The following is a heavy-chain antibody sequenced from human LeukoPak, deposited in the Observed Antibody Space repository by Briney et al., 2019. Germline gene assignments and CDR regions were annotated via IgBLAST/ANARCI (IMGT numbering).Heavy chain of an antibody. CDR3: ARDGGGPLD. CDR2: IKQDGSEK. CDR1: GFTLRTSR. V-gene: IGHV3-7*01. J-gene: IGHJ4*02. Sequence: PGGSLRLSCAASGFTLRTSRMSWVRQAPGKGLEWVANIKQDGSEKNYLNSVKGRFTISRDNAKNSLYLQMNSLRDDDTAVYYCARDGGGPLDWGQGTLVTVSS. D-gene: IGHD3-10*01.